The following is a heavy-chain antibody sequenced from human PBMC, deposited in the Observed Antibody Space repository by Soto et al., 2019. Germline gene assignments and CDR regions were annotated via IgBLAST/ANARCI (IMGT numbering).Heavy chain of an antibody. V-gene: IGHV1-18*04. Sequence: GVSVKVSCKASGYTCTSSGISWVRQAPGQELEWMGWIRAYNGKTNYAQKLQGRVTMTTDTSTSTAYMELRSLRSDHTAVYFCARPIAAPWGYYYYGMDVWGRGTTVTVSS. CDR1: GYTCTSSG. J-gene: IGHJ6*02. D-gene: IGHD6-6*01. CDR2: IRAYNGKT. CDR3: ARPIAAPWGYYYYGMDV.